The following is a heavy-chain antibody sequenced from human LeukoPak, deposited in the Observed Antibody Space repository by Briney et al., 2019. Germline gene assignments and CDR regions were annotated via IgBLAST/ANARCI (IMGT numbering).Heavy chain of an antibody. J-gene: IGHJ4*02. D-gene: IGHD3-9*01. V-gene: IGHV3-7*01. CDR1: GFTFSRYW. CDR2: IKQDGGER. CDR3: ASENYYILTGYYTHFDY. Sequence: PGGSLRLSCAASGFTFSRYWMSWVRQAPGKGLEWVANIKQDGGERCYVDSVKGRFTISRDNAKNSLYLQMNSLRAEDTAVYYCASENYYILTGYYTHFDYWGQGTLVTVSS.